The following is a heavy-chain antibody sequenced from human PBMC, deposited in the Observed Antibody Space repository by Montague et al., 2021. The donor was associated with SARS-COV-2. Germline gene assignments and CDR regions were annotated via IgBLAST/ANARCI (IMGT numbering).Heavy chain of an antibody. CDR3: VRGSLYMDV. CDR2: IKLDGREE. CDR1: GFIFGNYW. Sequence: SLRLSCAASGFIFGNYWMSLLRQAPGKGLEWVADIKLDGREEYYMDSAKGRFTVSRDNAKNSLYLQLNSLSAEDTAVYYCVRGSLYMDVWGQGTTVTVSS. V-gene: IGHV3-7*01. J-gene: IGHJ6*02.